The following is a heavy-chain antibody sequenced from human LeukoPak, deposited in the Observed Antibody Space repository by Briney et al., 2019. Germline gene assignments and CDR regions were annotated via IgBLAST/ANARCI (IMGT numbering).Heavy chain of an antibody. D-gene: IGHD3-10*01. V-gene: IGHV1-58*02. CDR1: GFTFTSSA. J-gene: IGHJ3*02. CDR2: IVVGSGNT. Sequence: SVKVSRKASGFTFTSSAMQWVRQARGQRLEWIGWIVVGSGNTNYAQKFQERVTITRDMSTSTAYMELSSLRSEDTAVYYCAADNPYYSHAFDIWGQGTMVTVSS. CDR3: AADNPYYSHAFDI.